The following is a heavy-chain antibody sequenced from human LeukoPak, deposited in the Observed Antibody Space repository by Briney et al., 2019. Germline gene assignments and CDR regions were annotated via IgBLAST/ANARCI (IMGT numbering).Heavy chain of an antibody. V-gene: IGHV3-20*01. D-gene: IGHD3-16*01. CDR3: ARGMSYELVGGMDV. CDR1: GFTFDDYG. CDR2: INWNGGST. Sequence: GGSLRLSCAASGFTFDDYGMSWVRQVPGKGLEWVSGINWNGGSTGYADSVKGRFTISRDNVKTSLYLQMNSLRAEDTALYHCARGMSYELVGGMDVWGQGTTVTVSS. J-gene: IGHJ6*02.